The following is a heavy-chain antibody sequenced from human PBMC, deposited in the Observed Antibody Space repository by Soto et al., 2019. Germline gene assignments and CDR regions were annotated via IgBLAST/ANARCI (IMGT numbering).Heavy chain of an antibody. V-gene: IGHV5-10-1*01. J-gene: IGHJ4*02. D-gene: IGHD6-19*01. CDR3: ARPSGTSGWYDY. CDR2: IDPIDSYT. Sequence: GESLKISWQGSGYNFASYWISWVRQMPGKGLEWMGRIDPIDSYTNYSPSFQGHVTISADKSISTAYLQWSSLKASDTAMYYCARPSGTSGWYDYWGQGTLVTVSS. CDR1: GYNFASYW.